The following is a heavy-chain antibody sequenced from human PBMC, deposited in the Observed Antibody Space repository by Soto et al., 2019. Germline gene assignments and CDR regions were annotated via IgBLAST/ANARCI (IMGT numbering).Heavy chain of an antibody. J-gene: IGHJ4*02. CDR2: ISGSGGST. CDR1: GFPFSSYA. Sequence: GSLRLSCAASGFPFSSYAMSWVRQAPGKGLEWVSGISGSGGSTYYADSVKGRFTISRDSSKNTLYLQMNSLRAEDTAVYYCAKDRYCSSTSCYAGFDYWGQGTLVTVSS. V-gene: IGHV3-23*01. CDR3: AKDRYCSSTSCYAGFDY. D-gene: IGHD2-2*01.